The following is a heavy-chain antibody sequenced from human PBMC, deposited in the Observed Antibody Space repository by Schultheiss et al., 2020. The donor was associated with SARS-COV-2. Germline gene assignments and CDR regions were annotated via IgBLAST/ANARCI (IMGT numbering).Heavy chain of an antibody. V-gene: IGHV4-61*01. CDR2: IYYSGST. J-gene: IGHJ6*03. CDR1: GGSISSSSYY. Sequence: SETLSLTCTVSGGSISSSSYYWGWIRQPPGKGLEWIGYIYYSGSTNYNPSLKSRVTISVDTSKNQFSLKLSSVTAADTAVYYCARDSGSYTFYYYYYMDVWGKGTTVTVSS. CDR3: ARDSGSYTFYYYYYMDV. D-gene: IGHD1-26*01.